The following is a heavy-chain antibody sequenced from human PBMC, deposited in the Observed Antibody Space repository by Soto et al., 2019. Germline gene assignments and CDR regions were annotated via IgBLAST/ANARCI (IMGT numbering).Heavy chain of an antibody. J-gene: IGHJ1*01. CDR1: GGSVSSGSYY. V-gene: IGHV4-61*01. D-gene: IGHD3-10*01. CDR3: ARGLTYYYGSGSYRGDFQH. CDR2: IYYSGST. Sequence: PSETLSLTCTVSGGSVSSGSYYWSWIRQPPGKGLEWIGYIYYSGSTNYNPSLKSRVTISVDTSKNQFSLKLSSVTAADTAVYYCARGLTYYYGSGSYRGDFQHWGQGTLVTVSS.